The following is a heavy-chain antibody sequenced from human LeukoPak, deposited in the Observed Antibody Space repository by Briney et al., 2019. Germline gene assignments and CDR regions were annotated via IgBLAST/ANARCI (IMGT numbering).Heavy chain of an antibody. D-gene: IGHD6-13*01. CDR3: ARQRQQLVLDY. CDR1: GGSFSGYY. V-gene: IGHV4-34*01. J-gene: IGHJ4*02. CDR2: INHSGST. Sequence: KTSETLSLTCTVYGGSFSGYYWSWIRQPPGKGLEWIGEINHSGSTNYNPSLKSRVTISVDTSKNQFSLKLSSVTAADTAVYYCARQRQQLVLDYWGQGTLVTVSS.